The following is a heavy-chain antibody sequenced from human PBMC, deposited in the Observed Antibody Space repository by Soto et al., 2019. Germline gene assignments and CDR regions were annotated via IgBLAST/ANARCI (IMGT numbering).Heavy chain of an antibody. Sequence: PSETLSLTCAFYGGSFSGYYWSWIRPPPGKGLEWIGEINHSGSTNYNPSLKSRVTISVDTSKNQFSLKLSSVTAADTAVYYCARARKPILSSEYFDYWGQGTLVTSPQ. CDR1: GGSFSGYY. J-gene: IGHJ4*02. V-gene: IGHV4-34*01. CDR2: INHSGST. CDR3: ARARKPILSSEYFDY. D-gene: IGHD6-19*01.